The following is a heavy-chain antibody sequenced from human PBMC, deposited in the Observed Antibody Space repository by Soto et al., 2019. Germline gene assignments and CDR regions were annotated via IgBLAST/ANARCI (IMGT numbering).Heavy chain of an antibody. Sequence: QVQLVQSGAEVKKHGSSVKVTCKASGGTFSSNAISWVRQDPGQGLEWMGGIIHIFGTAHYAQKYQGRVTITADESTSTASMELSSLKSEDTAVYYCASGGRGYSSAPRLSFEFGCQGTLVTVSS. V-gene: IGHV1-69*12. CDR2: IIHIFGTA. CDR3: ASGGRGYSSAPRLSFEF. D-gene: IGHD5-18*01. CDR1: GGTFSSNA. J-gene: IGHJ4*02.